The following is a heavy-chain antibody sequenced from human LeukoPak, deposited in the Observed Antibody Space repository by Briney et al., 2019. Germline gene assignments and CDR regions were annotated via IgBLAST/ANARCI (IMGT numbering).Heavy chain of an antibody. J-gene: IGHJ1*01. V-gene: IGHV4-59*11. CDR2: MYYSGST. CDR1: GGSISSHY. CDR3: ARDKYSSSS. Sequence: SETLSLTCTVSGGSISSHYWSWIRQPPGKGLEWIGYMYYSGSTNYNPSLKSRVTISVDTSKNQFSLKLSSVTAADTAVYYCARDKYSSSSWGQGTLVTVSS. D-gene: IGHD6-6*01.